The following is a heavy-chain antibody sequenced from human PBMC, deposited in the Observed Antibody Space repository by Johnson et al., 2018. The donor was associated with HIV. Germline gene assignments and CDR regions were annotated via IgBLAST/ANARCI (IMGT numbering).Heavy chain of an antibody. V-gene: IGHV3-33*05. J-gene: IGHJ3*02. CDR2: ISYDGSNK. Sequence: QVQLVESGGGVVQPGGSLRLSCAASGFTFSSYGMPWVRQAPGKGLAWVAVISYDGSNKYFADYVQGRFTISRDHAKNSLYLQMNSLRAEDTAVYYWATFGGGSFHAFDIWGQGTMVTVSS. D-gene: IGHD1-26*01. CDR3: ATFGGGSFHAFDI. CDR1: GFTFSSYG.